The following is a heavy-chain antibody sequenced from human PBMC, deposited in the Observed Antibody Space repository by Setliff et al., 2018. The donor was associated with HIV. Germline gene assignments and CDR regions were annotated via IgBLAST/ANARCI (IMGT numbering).Heavy chain of an antibody. D-gene: IGHD2-2*01. J-gene: IGHJ5*02. CDR2: IYYSETT. CDR1: GASISSHY. CDR3: ARDPGGLYCRSTSCQGGCFDP. Sequence: LSLTCTVSGASISSHYWSWIRQSPGKGLEWIGSIYYSETTNNNPSLKSRVTISVDTSKNQLSLKLRSVTAADTAVYYCARDPGGLYCRSTSCQGGCFDPWGQGTRVTVSS. V-gene: IGHV4-59*11.